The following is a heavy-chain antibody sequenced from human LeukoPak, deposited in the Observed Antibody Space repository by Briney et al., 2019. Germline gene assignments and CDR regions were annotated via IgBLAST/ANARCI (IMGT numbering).Heavy chain of an antibody. D-gene: IGHD3-3*01. Sequence: SVKVSCKASGGTFSSYAISWVRQAPGQGLEWMGGIIPIFGTANYAQKFQGRVTITADESTRTAYMELSSLRSEDTAVYYCARVVKFWSGMELDLTRNWFDPWGQGTLVTVSS. CDR2: IIPIFGTA. CDR3: ARVVKFWSGMELDLTRNWFDP. V-gene: IGHV1-69*13. J-gene: IGHJ5*02. CDR1: GGTFSSYA.